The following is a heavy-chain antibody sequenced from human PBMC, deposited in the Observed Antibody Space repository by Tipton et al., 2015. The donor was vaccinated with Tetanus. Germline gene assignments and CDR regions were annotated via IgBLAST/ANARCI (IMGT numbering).Heavy chain of an antibody. CDR1: GISFSDSF. D-gene: IGHD3-10*01. Sequence: TLSLTCAASGISFSDSFMSWIRQAPGKGLEWVSYISGSGNTVYVADSMKGRMTVSRDNAKSPQYLQMNSLRAEDTAVYYCGVLVRGVLLTRVIEHWGRGTLVAVSS. V-gene: IGHV3-11*01. J-gene: IGHJ4*02. CDR2: ISGSGNTV. CDR3: GVLVRGVLLTRVIEH.